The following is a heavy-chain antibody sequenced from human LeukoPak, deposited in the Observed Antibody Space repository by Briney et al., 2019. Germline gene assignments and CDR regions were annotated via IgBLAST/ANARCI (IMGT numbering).Heavy chain of an antibody. Sequence: GGSLRLSCAASGFTFSSYSMNWVRQAPGKGLEWVSSISSSSSYIYYADSVKGRFTISRDNAKITLSLQMNSLRAEDTAVYYCARDHFDGSAFYGYYYGMDVWGQGTTVTVSS. CDR1: GFTFSSYS. J-gene: IGHJ6*02. CDR3: ARDHFDGSAFYGYYYGMDV. D-gene: IGHD3-22*01. CDR2: ISSSSSYI. V-gene: IGHV3-21*04.